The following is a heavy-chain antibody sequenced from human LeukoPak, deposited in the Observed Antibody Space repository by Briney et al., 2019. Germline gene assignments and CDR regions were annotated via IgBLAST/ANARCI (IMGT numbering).Heavy chain of an antibody. Sequence: PGGSLRLSCAASGFTFSSYGMSWVRQAPGKGLEWVSAISGSGGSTYYADSVKGRFTISRDNSKNTLYLQMNSLRAEDTAVYYCAKDLIGYYDSSGYYESSWGRGTLVTVSS. V-gene: IGHV3-23*01. CDR3: AKDLIGYYDSSGYYESS. CDR1: GFTFSSYG. CDR2: ISGSGGST. J-gene: IGHJ4*02. D-gene: IGHD3-22*01.